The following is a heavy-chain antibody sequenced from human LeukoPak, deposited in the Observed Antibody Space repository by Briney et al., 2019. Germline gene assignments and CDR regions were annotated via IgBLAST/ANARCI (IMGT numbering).Heavy chain of an antibody. CDR1: GGSISSSSYY. V-gene: IGHV4-39*01. J-gene: IGHJ4*02. D-gene: IGHD2-21*01. CDR2: IYYSGST. CDR3: ARRGDSCGGDCYSYDY. Sequence: SETLSLTCTVSGGSISSSSYYWGWIRQPPGKGLEWIGSIYYSGSTYYNPSLKSRVTISVDTSKNQFSLKLSSVTAADTAVYYCARRGDSCGGDCYSYDYWGQGTLVTVSS.